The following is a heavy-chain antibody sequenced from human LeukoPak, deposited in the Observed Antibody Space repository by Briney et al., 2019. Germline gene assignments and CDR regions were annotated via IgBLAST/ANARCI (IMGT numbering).Heavy chain of an antibody. D-gene: IGHD6-19*01. CDR2: IYYSGST. V-gene: IGHV4-31*03. Sequence: PSETLSLTCTVSGGSISSGGYYWSWIRQHPGKGLEWIGYIYYSGSTYYNPSLKSRVTISVDTSKNQFSLKLSSVTAADTAVYYCAKGIAVAVPYGGHAFDIWGQGTMVTVSS. CDR3: AKGIAVAVPYGGHAFDI. CDR1: GGSISSGGYY. J-gene: IGHJ3*02.